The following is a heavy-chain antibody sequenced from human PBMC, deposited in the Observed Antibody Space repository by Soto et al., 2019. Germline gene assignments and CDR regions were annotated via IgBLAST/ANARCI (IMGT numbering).Heavy chain of an antibody. D-gene: IGHD2-8*01. V-gene: IGHV1-18*04. J-gene: IGHJ6*02. CDR3: ARDAYCSNGVCSYYYGMDV. CDR1: GYTFTTYD. Sequence: ASVKVSCKASGYTFTTYDISWVRQAPGRGLEWMGWISAYKGNTNYAQKFQGRVTMTTDTSTSTAYMELRSLRSDDTAMYYCARDAYCSNGVCSYYYGMDVWGQGTAVTVSS. CDR2: ISAYKGNT.